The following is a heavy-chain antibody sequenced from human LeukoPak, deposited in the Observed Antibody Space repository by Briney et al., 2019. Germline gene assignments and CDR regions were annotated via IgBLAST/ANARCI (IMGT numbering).Heavy chain of an antibody. D-gene: IGHD3-10*01. J-gene: IGHJ6*02. CDR1: GGSISSSTYY. Sequence: SETLSLTCTVSGGSISSSTYYWGWLRQPPGMGLEWIGEINHSGSTNYNPSLKSRVTISVDTSKNQFSLKLSSVTAADTAVYSCARVKVPPTYYYGMDVWGQGATVTVSS. CDR3: ARVKVPPTYYYGMDV. CDR2: INHSGST. V-gene: IGHV4-39*07.